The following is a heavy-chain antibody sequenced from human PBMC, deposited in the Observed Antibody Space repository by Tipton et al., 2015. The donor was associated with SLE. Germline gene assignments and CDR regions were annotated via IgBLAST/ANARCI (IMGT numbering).Heavy chain of an antibody. Sequence: SLRLSCAASGFTFSSYGMHWVRQAPGKGLEWVAVISYDGSNKYYADSVKGRFTISRDNSKNTLYLQMNSLRAEDTAVYYCAKGPLGGNWFAPWGQGTLVTVSS. CDR1: GFTFSSYG. J-gene: IGHJ5*02. CDR2: ISYDGSNK. V-gene: IGHV3-30*18. D-gene: IGHD1-26*01. CDR3: AKGPLGGNWFAP.